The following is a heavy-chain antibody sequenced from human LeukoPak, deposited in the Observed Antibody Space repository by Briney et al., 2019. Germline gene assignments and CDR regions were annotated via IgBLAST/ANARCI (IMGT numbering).Heavy chain of an antibody. Sequence: SETLSLTCTVSGGSISSSIYYWGWIHQPPGKGLEWIGSIYYSGSTYYNPSLKSRVTISVDTSKNQFSLKLNSVTAADTAVYYCARVAGYSSGWYSRKYYFDYWGQGTLVTVSS. D-gene: IGHD6-19*01. CDR3: ARVAGYSSGWYSRKYYFDY. CDR1: GGSISSSIYY. CDR2: IYYSGST. V-gene: IGHV4-39*07. J-gene: IGHJ4*02.